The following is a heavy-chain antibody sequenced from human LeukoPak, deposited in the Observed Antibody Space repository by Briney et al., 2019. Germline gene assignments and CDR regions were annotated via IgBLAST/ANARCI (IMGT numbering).Heavy chain of an antibody. CDR1: GYTFTGYY. V-gene: IGHV1-18*04. D-gene: IGHD2-21*01. J-gene: IGHJ6*03. Sequence: GASVKVSCKASGYTFTGYYMHWVRQAPGQGLEWMGWTSAYNANTNYAQKLQGRVTMTTDTSTNTAYMEVRSLRSDDTAVYYCARVSSVVIRYYNYYYMDVWGKGTTVTVSS. CDR2: TSAYNANT. CDR3: ARVSSVVIRYYNYYYMDV.